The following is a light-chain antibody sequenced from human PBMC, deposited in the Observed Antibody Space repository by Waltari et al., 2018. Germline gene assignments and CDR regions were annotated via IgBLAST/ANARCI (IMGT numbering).Light chain of an antibody. CDR2: AAS. J-gene: IGKJ1*01. V-gene: IGKV3-20*01. CDR1: QSIGRY. CDR3: QNHERLPAT. Sequence: SCRASQSIGRYMVWYQQRPGQAPGLLIYAASTRATGIPDRFSGSGYGTDFSLTIDRLEPEDFAVYFCQNHERLPATFGQGTRVEIK.